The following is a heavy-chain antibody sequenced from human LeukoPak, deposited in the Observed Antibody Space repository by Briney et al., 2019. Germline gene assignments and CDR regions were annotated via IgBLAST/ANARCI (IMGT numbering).Heavy chain of an antibody. D-gene: IGHD2-15*01. Sequence: PGGSLRLSCAASGFTFSSYWMSWVRQAPGKGLEWVANIEQDGSEKYYVDSVKGRFTISRDNAKNSLYLQMNSLRAEDTAVYYCARIGYCSGGSCQQEYYYYGMDVWGQGTTVTVSS. CDR3: ARIGYCSGGSCQQEYYYYGMDV. J-gene: IGHJ6*02. CDR1: GFTFSSYW. CDR2: IEQDGSEK. V-gene: IGHV3-7*01.